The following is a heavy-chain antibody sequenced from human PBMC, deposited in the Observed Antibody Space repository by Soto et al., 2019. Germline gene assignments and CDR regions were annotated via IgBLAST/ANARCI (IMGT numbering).Heavy chain of an antibody. Sequence: QVQLVQSGAEVKKPGASVKVSCKASGYTFTSYAMHWVRQAPGQRLEWMGWINAGNGNTQYSQKFHGRGTITRYTAASTAYMELGSLRSEDTAVYYCASSCSSTSCYMTSYYYYGMDVWGQGTTVTVSS. J-gene: IGHJ6*02. CDR3: ASSCSSTSCYMTSYYYYGMDV. CDR2: INAGNGNT. D-gene: IGHD2-2*02. V-gene: IGHV1-3*01. CDR1: GYTFTSYA.